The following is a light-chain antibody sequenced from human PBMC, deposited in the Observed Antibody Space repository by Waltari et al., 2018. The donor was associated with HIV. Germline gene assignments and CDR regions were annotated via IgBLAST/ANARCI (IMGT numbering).Light chain of an antibody. J-gene: IGLJ2*01. V-gene: IGLV1-44*01. CDR2: INN. CDR3: ATWDDNLNGLL. Sequence: QSVLTQPSSASGTPGQTVTIYCSGSSSNVGGNIVNWYQQLPGTAPKLFTYINNHRPSAVRDRFSGSKAGTSASLAGSGLLPEDEDDYYRATWDDNLNGLLIGGRTKLTVL. CDR1: SSNVGGNI.